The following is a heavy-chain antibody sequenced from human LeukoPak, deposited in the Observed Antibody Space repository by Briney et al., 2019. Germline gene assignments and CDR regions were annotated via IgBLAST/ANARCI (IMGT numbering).Heavy chain of an antibody. D-gene: IGHD3-10*01. CDR2: VYHSGST. Sequence: SETLSLTCTVSRGSITTYYWSWIRQPAGKGLEWIGNVYHSGSTTYNHSLKSRVSMSVDMSKNQFSLNLRSVTAADTATYYCATDRQEGGSGSYWFDPWGQGTRVTVSS. J-gene: IGHJ5*02. V-gene: IGHV4-59*01. CDR1: RGSITTYY. CDR3: ATDRQEGGSGSYWFDP.